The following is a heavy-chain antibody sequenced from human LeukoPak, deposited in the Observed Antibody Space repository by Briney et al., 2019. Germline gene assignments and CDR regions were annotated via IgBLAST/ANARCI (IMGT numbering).Heavy chain of an antibody. V-gene: IGHV1-69*13. J-gene: IGHJ3*02. CDR1: EGTFTSYA. D-gene: IGHD6-19*01. Sequence: SVKVSCKASEGTFTSYAISWVRQAPGQGVEGRGGIIPIFGTANYAQKFQGRVTITADESTSTAYMELSSLRSEDTAVYYCARVRSGYSSCWYIADAFDIWGQGTMVTVSS. CDR3: ARVRSGYSSCWYIADAFDI. CDR2: IIPIFGTA.